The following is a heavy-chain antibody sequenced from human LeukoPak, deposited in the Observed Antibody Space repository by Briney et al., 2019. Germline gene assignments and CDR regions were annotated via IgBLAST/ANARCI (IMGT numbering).Heavy chain of an antibody. V-gene: IGHV4-39*01. CDR1: GASISRSSYY. CDR2: IYYNGST. CDR3: ARPYYDLLTGYPIDY. D-gene: IGHD3-9*01. Sequence: PSETLSLTCTVSGASISRSSYYWGWIRQPPGKGLEWIGNIYYNGSTYYNPSLKSRVTISVDTSKKQFSLKLSSVTAADTAVYYCARPYYDLLTGYPIDYWGQGTLVTVSS. J-gene: IGHJ4*02.